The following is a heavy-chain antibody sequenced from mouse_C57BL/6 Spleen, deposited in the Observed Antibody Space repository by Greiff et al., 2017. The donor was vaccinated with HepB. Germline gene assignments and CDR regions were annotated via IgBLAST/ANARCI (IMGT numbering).Heavy chain of an antibody. Sequence: VQLQQSGPELVKPGASVKISCKASGYSFTGYYMNWVKQSPEKSLEWIGEINPSTGGTTYNQKFKAKATLTVDKSSSTAYMQLKSLTSEDSAVYYCARMRDAMDYWGQGTSVTVSS. CDR3: ARMRDAMDY. CDR1: GYSFTGYY. V-gene: IGHV1-42*01. J-gene: IGHJ4*01. CDR2: INPSTGGT.